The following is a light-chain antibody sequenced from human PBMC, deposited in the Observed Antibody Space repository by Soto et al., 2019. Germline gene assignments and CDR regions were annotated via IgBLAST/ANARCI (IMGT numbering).Light chain of an antibody. J-gene: IGKJ1*01. CDR3: QQDGSSPWT. CDR2: RAS. V-gene: IGKV3-20*01. CDR1: QSVSSNY. Sequence: EMVLTQSPGTLSLSPGERATLSCRASQSVSSNYLDWYQQKPGQAPRLLIYRASSRATGIPDRFSGSGSGTDFTLTISRLEPEDFAMYFCQQDGSSPWTFGQGTKVDIK.